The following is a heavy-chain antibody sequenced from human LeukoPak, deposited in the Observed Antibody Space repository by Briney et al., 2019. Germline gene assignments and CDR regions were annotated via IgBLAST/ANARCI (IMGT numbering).Heavy chain of an antibody. V-gene: IGHV1-69*04. CDR3: ASPYCSGGSCPYYYGMDV. Sequence: SVKVSCKASGGTCSSYAISWVRQAPGQGLEWMGRIIPIFGIANYAQKFQGRVTITADKSTSTAYMELSSLRSEDTAVYYCASPYCSGGSCPYYYGMDVWGQGTTVTVSS. J-gene: IGHJ6*02. CDR2: IIPIFGIA. CDR1: GGTCSSYA. D-gene: IGHD2-15*01.